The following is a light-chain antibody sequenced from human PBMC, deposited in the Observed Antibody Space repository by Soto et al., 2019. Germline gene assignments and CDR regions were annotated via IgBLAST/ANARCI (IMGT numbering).Light chain of an antibody. CDR2: AAS. CDR1: QGIRNF. CDR3: QKYSSVPV. Sequence: DIQMTQSPTSLSASVGDRVTITCRASQGIRNFVAWYQQKPGKAPQLLIYAASTLPSGVPSRFSGSGSGTDFTLTINSLQPEDVATYSCQKYSSVPVFGPGTKVEIK. V-gene: IGKV1-27*01. J-gene: IGKJ3*01.